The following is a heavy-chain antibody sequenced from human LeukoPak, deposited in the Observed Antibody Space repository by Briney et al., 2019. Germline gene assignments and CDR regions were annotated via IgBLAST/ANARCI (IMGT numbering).Heavy chain of an antibody. V-gene: IGHV3-9*01. J-gene: IGHJ4*02. CDR1: GFNFSSYW. Sequence: GGSLRLSCAASGFNFSSYWMNWVRQAPGKGLEWVSGISWNSDDIVYGDSVKGRFTISRDSAKNSLYLQMNSLRAEDTALYYCAKSRYYDILTGQTYYFDYWGQGTLVTVSS. D-gene: IGHD3-9*01. CDR3: AKSRYYDILTGQTYYFDY. CDR2: ISWNSDDI.